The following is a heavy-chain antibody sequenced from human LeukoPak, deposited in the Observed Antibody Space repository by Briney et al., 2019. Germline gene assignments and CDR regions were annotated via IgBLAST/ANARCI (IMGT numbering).Heavy chain of an antibody. V-gene: IGHV3-23*05. CDR1: GFTFSTYA. D-gene: IGHD3-22*01. J-gene: IGHJ5*02. CDR3: VRDNYDNTGALAWFDP. CDR2: IPTIGSKT. Sequence: GGSLRLSCAASGFTFSTYAMSWIRQAPGKGLEWVSAIPTIGSKTYHSDAVEGRFTISRDNSKNTLYLQMNSLRVEDTAIYYCVRDNYDNTGALAWFDPWGQGTLVTVSS.